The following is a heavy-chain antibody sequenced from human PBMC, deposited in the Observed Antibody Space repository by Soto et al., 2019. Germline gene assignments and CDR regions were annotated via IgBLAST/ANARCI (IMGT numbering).Heavy chain of an antibody. V-gene: IGHV3-33*01. D-gene: IGHD6-19*01. CDR3: ARSGWPSYFDY. CDR2: IWYDGSNK. J-gene: IGHJ4*02. Sequence: QVQLVESGGGVVQPGRSLRLSCAASGFTFSSYGMHWVRQAPGKGLEWVAVIWYDGSNKYYADSVKGRFTISRDNSKNTLYLQMNSLSAEDTAVYYCARSGWPSYFDYWGQGTLVTVSS. CDR1: GFTFSSYG.